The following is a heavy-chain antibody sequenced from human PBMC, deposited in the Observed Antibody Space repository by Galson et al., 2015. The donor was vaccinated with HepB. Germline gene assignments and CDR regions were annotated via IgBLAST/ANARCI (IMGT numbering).Heavy chain of an antibody. V-gene: IGHV1-18*01. CDR2: ISANSGNT. D-gene: IGHD2-15*01. CDR1: GYTFTSNG. Sequence: SVKVSCKASGYTFTSNGISWVRQAPGQGLEWMGWISANSGNTNYAQKFQDRVTMTTETSTSTAFMELRSLTSEDTAVYYCAEDTRFGCCDWIDYWGQGTLVIVSS. CDR3: AEDTRFGCCDWIDY. J-gene: IGHJ4*02.